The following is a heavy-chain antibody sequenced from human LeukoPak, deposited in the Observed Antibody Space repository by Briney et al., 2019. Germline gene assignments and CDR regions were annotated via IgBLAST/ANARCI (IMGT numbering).Heavy chain of an antibody. CDR2: IKQDGSEK. J-gene: IGHJ3*02. V-gene: IGHV3-7*01. D-gene: IGHD3-22*01. CDR3: AREGDYYYDSSGYDAFDI. Sequence: PGGSLRLSCAASGFTFSSYWMSWVRQAPGKGLEWVANIKQDGSEKYYVDSVKGRFTISRDNAKNSLYLQMNSLRAEDTAVYYCAREGDYYYDSSGYDAFDIWGQGTMVTVSS. CDR1: GFTFSSYW.